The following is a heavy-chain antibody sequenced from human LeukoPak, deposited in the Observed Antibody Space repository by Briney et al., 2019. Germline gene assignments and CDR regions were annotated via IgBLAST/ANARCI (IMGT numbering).Heavy chain of an antibody. D-gene: IGHD5-12*01. J-gene: IGHJ5*02. V-gene: IGHV4-30-4*01. Sequence: SQTLSLTCTVSGGSISSGDYYWSWIRQPPGKGLEWIGYIYYSGSTYYNPSLKSRVTISVDTSKNQFSLKLSSVTAVDTAVYYCARGVVATINNWFDPWGQGTLVTVSS. CDR1: GGSISSGDYY. CDR3: ARGVVATINNWFDP. CDR2: IYYSGST.